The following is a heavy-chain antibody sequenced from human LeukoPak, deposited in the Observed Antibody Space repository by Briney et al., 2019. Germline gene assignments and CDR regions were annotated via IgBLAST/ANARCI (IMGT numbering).Heavy chain of an antibody. CDR3: ARAGGYSGYGSFDY. CDR1: GGSISNYS. J-gene: IGHJ4*02. Sequence: SETLSLTCTVSGGSISNYSWNWIRQPPGKGLEWIGYFFQSGSAKYNPSLKSRVTLSADTSKNQVSLKLNSVTAADTAVYFCARAGGYSGYGSFDYWGQGILVPVSS. D-gene: IGHD5-12*01. CDR2: FFQSGSA. V-gene: IGHV4-59*08.